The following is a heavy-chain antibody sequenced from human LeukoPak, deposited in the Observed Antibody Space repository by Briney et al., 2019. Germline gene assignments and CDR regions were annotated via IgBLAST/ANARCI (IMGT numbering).Heavy chain of an antibody. D-gene: IGHD2-2*01. CDR2: ISSSSSTI. CDR1: GFTFSSYS. CDR3: AKEGVPAAMDHAFDI. Sequence: PGGSLRLSCAASGFTFSSYSMNWVRQAPGKGLEWVSYISSSSSTIYYADSVKGRFTISRDNSKNTLYLQMNSLRAEDTAAYYCAKEGVPAAMDHAFDIWGQGTMVTVSS. J-gene: IGHJ3*02. V-gene: IGHV3-48*01.